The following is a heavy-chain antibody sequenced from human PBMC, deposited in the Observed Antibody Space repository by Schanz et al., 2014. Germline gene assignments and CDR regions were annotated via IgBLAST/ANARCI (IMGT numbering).Heavy chain of an antibody. Sequence: EVQLLESGEGLVQPGGSLRISCAASGSTFSGYAMSWVRRAQGRGLEWASSIVGGGGRTYYADSVKGRFTISRDNSKNTLYLQMNSLRVEDTAVYYCARQPGRITVSGVVSNWFDPWGQGTLVTVSS. V-gene: IGHV3-23*01. D-gene: IGHD3-3*01. CDR3: ARQPGRITVSGVVSNWFDP. J-gene: IGHJ5*02. CDR2: IVGGGGRT. CDR1: GSTFSGYA.